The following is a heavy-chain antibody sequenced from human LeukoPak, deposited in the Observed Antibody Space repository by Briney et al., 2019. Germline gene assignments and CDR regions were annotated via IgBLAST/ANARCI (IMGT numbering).Heavy chain of an antibody. CDR1: GCTFSSYA. CDR2: IIPIFVKA. Sequence: ASVKVSCKASGCTFSSYAISWVRQAPGQGLEWMGRIIPIFVKANYTLKFQGRVTITTDASTSTAYMQLSSLRSEDMVVYYCARGPSDCSGGSCCPYCYYYDLDLGRKKTGVTVPS. CDR3: ARGPSDCSGGSCCPYCYYYDLDL. D-gene: IGHD2-15*01. J-gene: IGHJ6*03. V-gene: IGHV1-69*05.